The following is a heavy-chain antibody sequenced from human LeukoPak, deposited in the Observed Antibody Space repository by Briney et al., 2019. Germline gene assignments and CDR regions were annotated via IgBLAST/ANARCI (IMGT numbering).Heavy chain of an antibody. CDR1: EFTFSSYG. D-gene: IGHD3-22*01. V-gene: IGHV3-33*01. CDR3: ARDFVAYDSSGYPPFVDY. CDR2: KWYDGSNK. Sequence: GGSLRLSCAASEFTFSSYGMHWVRQAPGKGPEWVAVKWYDGSNKYYADSVKGRFTISRDNSKNTLFLQMNSLRAEDTAVYYCARDFVAYDSSGYPPFVDYWGQGTLVTVSS. J-gene: IGHJ4*02.